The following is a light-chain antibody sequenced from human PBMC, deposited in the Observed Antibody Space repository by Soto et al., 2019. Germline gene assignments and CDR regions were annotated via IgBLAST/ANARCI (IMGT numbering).Light chain of an antibody. V-gene: IGLV2-14*01. Sequence: QSALTQPASVSGSPGQSITISCTGTSSDVGGYKYVSWYQQHPDKAPKLIIFEVSNRPSGISSRFSGSKSGNTASLTISGLQAEEEADYYCASYTSSSTSVLFGRGKTVTV. CDR1: SSDVGGYKY. CDR2: EVS. J-gene: IGLJ1*01. CDR3: ASYTSSSTSVL.